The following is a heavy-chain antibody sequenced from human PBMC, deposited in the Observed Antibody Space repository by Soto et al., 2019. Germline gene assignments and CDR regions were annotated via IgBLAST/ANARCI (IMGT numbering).Heavy chain of an antibody. CDR2: IYYSGST. CDR3: ARDRGYCSSTSCYSYYYMDV. D-gene: IGHD2-2*01. V-gene: IGHV4-59*01. CDR1: GGSISSYY. J-gene: IGHJ6*03. Sequence: PSETLSLTCTVSGGSISSYYWSWIRQPPGKGLEWIGYIYYSGSTNYNPSLKSRVTISVDTSKNQFSLKLSSVTAADTAVYYCARDRGYCSSTSCYSYYYMDVWGKGTTVTVSS.